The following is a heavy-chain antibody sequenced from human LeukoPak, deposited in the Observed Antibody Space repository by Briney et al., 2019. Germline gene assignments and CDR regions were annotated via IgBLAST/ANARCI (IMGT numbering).Heavy chain of an antibody. CDR2: ISRSAGST. CDR3: AKGDSQSLYYFDY. J-gene: IGHJ4*02. Sequence: PGGSLRLSCAASGFIFSNYDMNWVRQAPGMGLEWVSTISRSAGSTSYADSVKGRFTISRDNSKNTMYLQMNSLRAEDTAVYYCAKGDSQSLYYFDYWGQGTLVTVSS. CDR1: GFIFSNYD. V-gene: IGHV3-23*01. D-gene: IGHD2-21*01.